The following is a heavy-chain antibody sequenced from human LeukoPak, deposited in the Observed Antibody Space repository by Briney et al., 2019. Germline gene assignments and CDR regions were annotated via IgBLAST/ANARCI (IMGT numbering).Heavy chain of an antibody. CDR2: ISSSSTYT. J-gene: IGHJ4*02. V-gene: IGHV3-11*06. Sequence: GGSLGLPWAASGSGFSNFYMSWIGQAPGKGLDGVSYISSSSTYTNSADSVRGRFTISRDNAKNSLYLQMNSLRVEDTAVYYCARESDSSGYYDYWGQGTLVTVSS. CDR3: ARESDSSGYYDY. D-gene: IGHD3-22*01. CDR1: GSGFSNFY.